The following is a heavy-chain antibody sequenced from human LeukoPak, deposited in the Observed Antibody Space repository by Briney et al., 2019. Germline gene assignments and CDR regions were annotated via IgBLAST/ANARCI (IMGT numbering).Heavy chain of an antibody. D-gene: IGHD2-15*01. CDR3: ARPLGYCSGGSCSLDY. J-gene: IGHJ4*02. CDR1: GYTFTSYG. V-gene: IGHV1-18*01. CDR2: ISAYNGNT. Sequence: ASVKVSCKASGYTFTSYGISWVRQAPGQGLEWMGWISAYNGNTNYAQRLQGRVTMTTDTSTSTAYMELRSLRSDDTAVYYCARPLGYCSGGSCSLDYWGQGTLVTVSS.